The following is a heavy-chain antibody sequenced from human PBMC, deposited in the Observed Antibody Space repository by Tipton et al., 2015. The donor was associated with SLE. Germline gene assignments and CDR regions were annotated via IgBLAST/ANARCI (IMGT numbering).Heavy chain of an antibody. V-gene: IGHV4-4*02. CDR2: IYYSGST. J-gene: IGHJ6*03. Sequence: TLSLTCAVSGGSLTNSYWWTWVRQTPGKGLEWIGYIYYSGSTNYNPSLKSRVTISVDTSKNQFSLKLSSVTAADTAVYYCARGAPREKEYYYYYMDVWGKGTTVTVSS. CDR1: GGSLTNSYW. CDR3: ARGAPREKEYYYYYMDV.